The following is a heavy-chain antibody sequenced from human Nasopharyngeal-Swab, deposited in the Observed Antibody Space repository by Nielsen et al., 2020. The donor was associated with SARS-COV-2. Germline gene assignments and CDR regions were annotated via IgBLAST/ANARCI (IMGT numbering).Heavy chain of an antibody. CDR3: ARDGLDYDFWSAYFMDV. Sequence: GESLKISCAASGFTFNNYNFNWVRQAPGKGLEWVSSISSSSSYIYYADSVKGRFTISIYNAKNSLYLQMNSLRAEDTAVYYCARDGLDYDFWSAYFMDVWGQGTTVTVSS. CDR2: ISSSSSYI. CDR1: GFTFNNYN. J-gene: IGHJ6*02. V-gene: IGHV3-21*01. D-gene: IGHD3-3*01.